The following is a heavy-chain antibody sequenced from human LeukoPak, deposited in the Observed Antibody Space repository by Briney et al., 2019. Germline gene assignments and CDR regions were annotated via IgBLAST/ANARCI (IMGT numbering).Heavy chain of an antibody. D-gene: IGHD1-26*01. Sequence: TGGSLRLSCAASGFTVSSNYMSWVRQAPGKGLEWVSVIYSGGSTYYADSVKGRFTISRDNSKNTLYLQMNSLRAEDTAVCYCAREPHSGSYFDYWGQGTLVTVSS. CDR3: AREPHSGSYFDY. CDR1: GFTVSSNY. CDR2: IYSGGST. V-gene: IGHV3-53*01. J-gene: IGHJ4*02.